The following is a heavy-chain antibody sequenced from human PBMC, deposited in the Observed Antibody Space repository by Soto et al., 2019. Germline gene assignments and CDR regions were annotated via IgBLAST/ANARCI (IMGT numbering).Heavy chain of an antibody. Sequence: EVQLLESGGGLVQPGGSLRLSCAASGFTFSSYAMSWVRQAPGKGLEWVSAISGSGGSTYYADSVKGRFTISIDNAKNSLYLQMNSLRAEDTAVYYCARDRGSSWAHWGQGTLVTVSS. CDR1: GFTFSSYA. CDR3: ARDRGSSWAH. J-gene: IGHJ4*02. V-gene: IGHV3-23*01. D-gene: IGHD6-13*01. CDR2: ISGSGGST.